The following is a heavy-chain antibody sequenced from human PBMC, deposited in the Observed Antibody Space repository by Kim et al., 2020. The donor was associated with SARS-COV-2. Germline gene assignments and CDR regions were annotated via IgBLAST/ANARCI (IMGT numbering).Heavy chain of an antibody. Sequence: GGSLRLSCAASGFTFSSYWMSWVRQAPGKGLEWVANIKQDGSEKYYVDSVKGRFTISRDNAKNSLYLQMNSLRAEDTAVYYCAREGSSQNYYYYGMDVWGQGTTVTVSS. J-gene: IGHJ6*02. D-gene: IGHD2-15*01. V-gene: IGHV3-7*03. CDR3: AREGSSQNYYYYGMDV. CDR1: GFTFSSYW. CDR2: IKQDGSEK.